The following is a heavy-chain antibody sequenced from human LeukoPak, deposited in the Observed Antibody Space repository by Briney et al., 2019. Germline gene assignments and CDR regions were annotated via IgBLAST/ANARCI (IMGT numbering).Heavy chain of an antibody. J-gene: IGHJ5*02. V-gene: IGHV1-69*01. CDR1: GGTFSSYA. CDR2: IIPIFGTA. Sequence: GASVKFSCKASGGTFSSYAITWVRQAPGQGLEWMGGIIPIFGTANYAQKFQGRVTITADESTSTAYMELSSLRSDDTAVYYCARSLSMSWFDPWGQGTLVTVSS. CDR3: ARSLSMSWFDP. D-gene: IGHD2/OR15-2a*01.